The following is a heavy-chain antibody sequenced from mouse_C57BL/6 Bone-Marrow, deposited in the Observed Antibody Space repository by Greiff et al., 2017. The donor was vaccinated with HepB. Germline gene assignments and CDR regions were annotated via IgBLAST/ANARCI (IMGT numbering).Heavy chain of an antibody. J-gene: IGHJ3*01. Sequence: VQLQQSGAELVRPGASVKLSCTASGFNIKDDYMHWVKQRPEQGLEWIGWIDPENGDTEYASKFQGKATITADTSSNTAYLQLSSLTSEDTAVYYCTYYGSSSRFAYWGQGTLVTVSA. CDR2: IDPENGDT. V-gene: IGHV14-4*01. CDR1: GFNIKDDY. D-gene: IGHD1-1*01. CDR3: TYYGSSSRFAY.